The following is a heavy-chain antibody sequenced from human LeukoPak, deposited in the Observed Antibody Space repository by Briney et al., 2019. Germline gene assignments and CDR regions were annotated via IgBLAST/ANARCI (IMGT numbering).Heavy chain of an antibody. CDR1: GGTFSTYA. J-gene: IGHJ5*02. Sequence: SVKVSCKTSGGTFSTYAISWVRQAPGQGLEWMGGIIPIFGTANYAQKFQGRVTITTDESTSTAYMELRSLRSEDTAVYYCARARVAVGDGYPENWFDPWGQGTLVTVSS. D-gene: IGHD5-18*01. CDR3: ARARVAVGDGYPENWFDP. V-gene: IGHV1-69*05. CDR2: IIPIFGTA.